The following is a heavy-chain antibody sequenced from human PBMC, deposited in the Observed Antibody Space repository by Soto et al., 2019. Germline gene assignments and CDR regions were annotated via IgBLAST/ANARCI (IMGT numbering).Heavy chain of an antibody. CDR1: GFTFSSYG. V-gene: IGHV3-48*02. CDR2: ISSGPVTT. J-gene: IGHJ4*02. Sequence: EVQLVNSGGGLVQPGGSLRLSCVASGFTFSSYGMNWVRQAPGKGLEWVSYISSGPVTTNYADSVKGRFTISRDNAKSALYLQLNSLRDDDTAVYYCARGGAGRPDCWGQGTLVIVSS. CDR3: ARGGAGRPDC. D-gene: IGHD6-13*01.